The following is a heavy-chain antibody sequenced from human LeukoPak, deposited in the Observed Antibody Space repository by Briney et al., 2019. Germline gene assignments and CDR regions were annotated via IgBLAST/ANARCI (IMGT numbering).Heavy chain of an antibody. D-gene: IGHD3-9*01. CDR2: MNPNSGNT. V-gene: IGHV1-8*03. J-gene: IGHJ6*03. CDR3: ARGPSTLRYFDWLSYYYYYMDV. Sequence: ASVKVSCKASGYTFTSYDINWVRQATGQGLEWMGWMNPNSGNTGYAQKFQGRVTITRNTPISTAYMELSSLRSEDTAVYYCARGPSTLRYFDWLSYYYYYMDVWGKGTTVTVSS. CDR1: GYTFTSYD.